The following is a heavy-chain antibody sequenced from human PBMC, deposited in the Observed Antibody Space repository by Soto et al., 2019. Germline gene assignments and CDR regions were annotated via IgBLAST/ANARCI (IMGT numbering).Heavy chain of an antibody. CDR1: GGSISSGDYY. V-gene: IGHV4-31*03. Sequence: PSETLSLTCTVSGGSISSGDYYWNWIRQHPGKGLEWIGYIYHRGSTKYNPSLKNRVTISVDTSKNQISLKLSSLSAADTAVYYCARAEYVGQPVVLDYWGQGTLVTVSS. D-gene: IGHD2-21*01. CDR3: ARAEYVGQPVVLDY. CDR2: IYHRGST. J-gene: IGHJ4*02.